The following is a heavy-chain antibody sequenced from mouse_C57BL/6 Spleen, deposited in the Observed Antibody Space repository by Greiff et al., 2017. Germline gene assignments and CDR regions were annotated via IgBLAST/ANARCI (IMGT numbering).Heavy chain of an antibody. CDR1: GYTFTSYG. V-gene: IGHV1-58*01. CDR2: IYIGNGYT. Sequence: EVQVVESGAELVRPGSSVKMSCKTSGYTFTSYGINWVKQRPGQGLEWIGYIYIGNGYTEYNEKFKGKATLTSDTSSSTAYMQLSSLTSEDSAIYFCARGSRYEDYAMDYWGQGTSVTVSS. CDR3: ARGSRYEDYAMDY. D-gene: IGHD2-14*01. J-gene: IGHJ4*01.